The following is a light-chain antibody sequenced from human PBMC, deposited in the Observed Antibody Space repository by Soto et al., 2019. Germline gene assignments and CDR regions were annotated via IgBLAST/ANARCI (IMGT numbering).Light chain of an antibody. CDR1: SSDVGGYNY. CDR2: EVS. CDR3: SSYTSSNTVI. J-gene: IGLJ2*01. V-gene: IGLV2-14*01. Sequence: QSALTQPASVSGSPGQSITISCTGTSSDVGGYNYVSWYQQYPGKAPKLMIYEVSNRPSGVSNHFSASKSGNTASLTISGLQAEDEADYYCSSYTSSNTVIFGGGTKL.